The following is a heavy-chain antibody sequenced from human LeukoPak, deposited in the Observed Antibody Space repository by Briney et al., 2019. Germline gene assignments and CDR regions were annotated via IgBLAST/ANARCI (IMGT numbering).Heavy chain of an antibody. CDR3: SSLTSLGYYFDY. V-gene: IGHV4-34*01. J-gene: IGHJ4*02. CDR2: INHSGST. CDR1: GGSFSGYY. Sequence: SETLSLTCAVYGGSFSGYYWSWIRQPPGKGLEWIGEINHSGSTNHNPSLKSRVTISVDTSKNQFSLKPSSVTAADTAVYYCSSLTSLGYYFDYWGQGTLVTVSS. D-gene: IGHD3-16*02.